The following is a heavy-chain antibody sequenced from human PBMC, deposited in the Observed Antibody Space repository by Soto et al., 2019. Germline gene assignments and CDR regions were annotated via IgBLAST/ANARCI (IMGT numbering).Heavy chain of an antibody. J-gene: IGHJ3*02. D-gene: IGHD6-19*01. CDR3: ATLIGPGIAVAGTTSSDSFDI. CDR1: GFTFSSYG. Sequence: QVQLVESGGGVVQPGRSLRLSCAASGFTFSSYGMHWVRQAPGKGLEWVAVIWYDGSNKYYADSVKGRFTISRDNSKYTLYLEMNRLRAEDTAVYYSATLIGPGIAVAGTTSSDSFDISGQSTIVTVAA. CDR2: IWYDGSNK. V-gene: IGHV3-33*01.